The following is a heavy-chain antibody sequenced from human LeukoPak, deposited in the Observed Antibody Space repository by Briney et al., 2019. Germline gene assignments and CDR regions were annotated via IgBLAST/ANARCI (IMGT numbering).Heavy chain of an antibody. CDR2: IWHDGTNK. J-gene: IGHJ4*02. Sequence: GGSLRLSCAASGFTFSAYGMNWVRQAPGKALEWVAVIWHDGTNKFYADSVKGRFTISRDNSQNTLYLQMNSLRAEDTAVYYCARGSFYYDTRGSGFDHWGQGILVTVSS. CDR3: ARGSFYYDTRGSGFDH. D-gene: IGHD3-22*01. V-gene: IGHV3-33*01. CDR1: GFTFSAYG.